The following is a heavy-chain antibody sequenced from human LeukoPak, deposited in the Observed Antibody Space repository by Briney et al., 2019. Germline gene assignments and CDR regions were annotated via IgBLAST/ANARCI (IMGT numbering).Heavy chain of an antibody. CDR2: INHSGST. CDR1: GGSFSGYY. CDR3: ARMRPRHDAFDI. Sequence: PSETLSLTCAVYGGSFSGYYWSWIRQPPGKGLEWIGEINHSGSTNYNPSLKSRVTISVDTSKNQFSLKLSSVTAADTAVYYCARMRPRHDAFDIWDQGTMVTVSS. J-gene: IGHJ3*02. V-gene: IGHV4-34*01.